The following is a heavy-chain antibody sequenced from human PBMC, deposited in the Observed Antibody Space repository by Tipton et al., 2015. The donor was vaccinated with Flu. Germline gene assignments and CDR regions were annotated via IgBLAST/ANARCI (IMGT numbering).Heavy chain of an antibody. CDR3: AKVLFGWVES. V-gene: IGHV4-39*07. Sequence: LRLSCSVSGGPITSSSYYWGWIRQPPGRSLEWIGSVYYTGYTYHNPSLKSRVAMSIDTSKSQFSLRLSSMTAADTAVYYCAKVLFGWVESWAQGTLVTVSS. J-gene: IGHJ5*01. CDR1: GGPITSSSYY. D-gene: IGHD3-16*01. CDR2: VYYTGYT.